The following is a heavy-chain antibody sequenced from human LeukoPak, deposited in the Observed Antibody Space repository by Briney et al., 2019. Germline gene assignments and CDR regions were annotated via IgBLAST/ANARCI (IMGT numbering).Heavy chain of an antibody. CDR1: GFTFSGYS. CDR3: AKVDCSRTSCYAGNYYYGMDV. Sequence: GGSLRLSCAASGFTFSGYSMNWVRQAPGKGLEWVSAISGSGSSTYYADSVKGRFTISRDNSKNTLYLQMNSLRAEDTAVYYCAKVDCSRTSCYAGNYYYGMDVWGQGTTVTVSS. D-gene: IGHD2-2*01. J-gene: IGHJ6*02. CDR2: ISGSGSST. V-gene: IGHV3-23*01.